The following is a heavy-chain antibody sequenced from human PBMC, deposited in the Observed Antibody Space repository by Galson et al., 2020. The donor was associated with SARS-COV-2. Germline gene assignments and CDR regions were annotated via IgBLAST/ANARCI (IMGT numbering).Heavy chain of an antibody. CDR1: GYTLTELS. V-gene: IGHV1-24*01. J-gene: IGHJ5*02. CDR2: FDPEDGET. Sequence: ASVKVSCKVSGYTLTELSMHWVRQAPGKGLEWMGGFDPEDGETIYAQKFQGRVTMTEDTSTDTAYMELSSLRAEDTAVYYCATGTPVGATGWFDPWGQGTLFTVSS. D-gene: IGHD1-26*01. CDR3: ATGTPVGATGWFDP.